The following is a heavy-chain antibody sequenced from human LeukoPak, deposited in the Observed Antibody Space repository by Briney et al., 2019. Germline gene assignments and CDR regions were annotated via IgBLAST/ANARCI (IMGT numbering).Heavy chain of an antibody. Sequence: GGSLRLSCAASGFTFSSYSMNWVRQAPGKGLEWVSSISSSSSYIYYADSVKGRFTISRDNAKNSLCLQMNSLRAEDTAVYYCARDSGMTTPDYWGQGTLVTVSS. V-gene: IGHV3-21*01. CDR3: ARDSGMTTPDY. D-gene: IGHD3-10*01. J-gene: IGHJ4*02. CDR2: ISSSSSYI. CDR1: GFTFSSYS.